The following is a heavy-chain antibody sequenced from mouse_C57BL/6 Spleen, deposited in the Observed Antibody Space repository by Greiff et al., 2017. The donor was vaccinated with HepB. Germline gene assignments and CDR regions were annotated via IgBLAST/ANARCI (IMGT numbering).Heavy chain of an antibody. CDR3: TSSTVVRYFDY. V-gene: IGHV14-4*01. CDR2: IDPENGDT. Sequence: VQLQHSGAELVRPGASVKLSCTASGFNIKDDYMHWVKQRPEQGLEWIGWIDPENGDTEYASKFQGKATITADTSSNTAYLQLSSLTSEDTAVYYCTSSTVVRYFDYWGQGTTLTVSS. CDR1: GFNIKDDY. J-gene: IGHJ2*01. D-gene: IGHD1-1*01.